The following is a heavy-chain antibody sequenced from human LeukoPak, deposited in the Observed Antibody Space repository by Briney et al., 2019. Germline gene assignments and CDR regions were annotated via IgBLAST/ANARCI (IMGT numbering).Heavy chain of an antibody. CDR1: GGSFSGYY. CDR3: ASRQRGYRTLGAFDI. J-gene: IGHJ3*02. Sequence: PSETLSLTCAVYGGSFSGYYWSWIRQPPGKGLEWIGEINHSGSTNYNPSLKSRVTISVDTSKNQFSLKLSSVTAADTAVYYCASRQRGYRTLGAFDIWGQGTMVTVSS. CDR2: INHSGST. V-gene: IGHV4-34*01. D-gene: IGHD5-18*01.